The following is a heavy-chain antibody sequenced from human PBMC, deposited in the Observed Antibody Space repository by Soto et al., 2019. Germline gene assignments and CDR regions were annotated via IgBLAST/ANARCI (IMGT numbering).Heavy chain of an antibody. D-gene: IGHD3-22*01. CDR3: ASRGVDYYHSSGYWGGDY. CDR1: GFTFSSYE. Sequence: GGSLRLSXAASGFTFSSYEMNWVRQAPGKGLEWVSYISSSGSTIYYADSVKGRFTISRDNAKNSLYLQMNSLRAEDTAVYYCASRGVDYYHSSGYWGGDYWGQGTLVTVSS. V-gene: IGHV3-48*03. CDR2: ISSSGSTI. J-gene: IGHJ4*02.